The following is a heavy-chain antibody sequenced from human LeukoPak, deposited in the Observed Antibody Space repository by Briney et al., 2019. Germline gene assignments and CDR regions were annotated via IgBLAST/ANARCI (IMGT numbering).Heavy chain of an antibody. CDR1: GYTFTGYY. D-gene: IGHD3-10*01. CDR2: INPNSGGT. V-gene: IGHV1-2*02. Sequence: ASVKVSCKASGYTFTGYYMHWVRQAPGQGLEWVGWINPNSGGTNYAQKFQGRVTMTRDTSISTAYMELSRLRSDDTAVYYCARTRLGGKCFDYWGQGTLVTVSS. CDR3: ARTRLGGKCFDY. J-gene: IGHJ4*02.